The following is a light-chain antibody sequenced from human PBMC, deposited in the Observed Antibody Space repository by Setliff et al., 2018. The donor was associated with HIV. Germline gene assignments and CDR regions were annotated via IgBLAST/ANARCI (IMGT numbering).Light chain of an antibody. CDR3: SSYAGADAFDV. V-gene: IGLV2-23*02. Sequence: QSVLTQPASVSGSPGRSITISCTGSRSDVGSYNLVSWYQQHPGKAPKLMIYEVSKRPSGVSDRFSGSKSGNTASLTISGLQAEDEADYYCSSYAGADAFDVFGTGTKV. CDR2: EVS. CDR1: RSDVGSYNL. J-gene: IGLJ1*01.